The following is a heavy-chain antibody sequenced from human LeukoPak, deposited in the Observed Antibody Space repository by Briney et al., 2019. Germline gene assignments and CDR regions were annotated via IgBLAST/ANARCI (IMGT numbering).Heavy chain of an antibody. CDR2: ISAYNGNT. Sequence: GASVKVSCKASGYTFTSYGISWVRQAPGQGLEWMGWISAYNGNTNYAQKLQGRVTMTEDTSTDTAYMELSSLRSEDTAVYYCATGRGGGFGELLFAFDIWGQGTMVTVSS. CDR1: GYTFTSYG. J-gene: IGHJ3*02. CDR3: ATGRGGGFGELLFAFDI. D-gene: IGHD3-10*01. V-gene: IGHV1-18*01.